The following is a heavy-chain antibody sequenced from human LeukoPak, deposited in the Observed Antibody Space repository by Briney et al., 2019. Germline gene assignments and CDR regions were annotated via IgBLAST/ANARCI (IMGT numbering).Heavy chain of an antibody. J-gene: IGHJ6*02. CDR3: ARDLEYTSSSPNYYYYYGMDV. D-gene: IGHD6-6*01. Sequence: QPGGSLRLSCAASGFTFSSYAMHWVRQAPGKGLEWVAVISYDGTNKYYADSVKGRFAISRDNSKNTLYLQMNSLRAEDTAVYYCARDLEYTSSSPNYYYYYGMDVWGQGTTVTVS. CDR1: GFTFSSYA. V-gene: IGHV3-30*09. CDR2: ISYDGTNK.